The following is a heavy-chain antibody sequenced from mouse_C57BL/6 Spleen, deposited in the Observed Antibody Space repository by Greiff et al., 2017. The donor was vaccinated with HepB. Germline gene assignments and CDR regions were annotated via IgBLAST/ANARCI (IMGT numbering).Heavy chain of an antibody. CDR1: GFTFSNYW. CDR3: TDYGSSLTGWYFDV. Sequence: EVQLQESGGGLVQPGGSMKLSCVASGFTFSNYWMNWVRQSPEKGLEWVAQIRLKSDNYATHYAESVKGRFTISRDDSKSSVYLQMNNLRAEDTGIYYCTDYGSSLTGWYFDVWGTGTTVTVSS. J-gene: IGHJ1*03. V-gene: IGHV6-3*01. CDR2: IRLKSDNYAT. D-gene: IGHD1-1*01.